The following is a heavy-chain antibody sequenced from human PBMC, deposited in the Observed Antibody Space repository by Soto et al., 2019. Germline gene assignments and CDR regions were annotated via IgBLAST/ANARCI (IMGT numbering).Heavy chain of an antibody. V-gene: IGHV6-1*01. CDR3: ARDEGQALGVIYYYYGMDV. J-gene: IGHJ6*02. CDR2: TYYRSKWYN. Sequence: SQTLSLTCAISGDSVSSNSAAWNWIRQPPSRGLEWLGRTYYRSKWYNDYAASVKSRITINPDTSKNQFSLKLSSVTAADTAVYYCARDEGQALGVIYYYYGMDVWGQGTTVTVSS. D-gene: IGHD3-16*02. CDR1: GDSVSSNSAA.